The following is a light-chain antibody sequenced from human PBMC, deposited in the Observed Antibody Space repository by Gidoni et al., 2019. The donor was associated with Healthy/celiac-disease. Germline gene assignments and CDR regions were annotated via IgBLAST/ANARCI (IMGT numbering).Light chain of an antibody. CDR1: QSISSY. V-gene: IGKV1-39*01. J-gene: IGKJ1*01. CDR2: AAS. Sequence: DIQMTQSPSSLSASVGGRVTITCRASQSISSYLNWYQQKPGKAPKLLIYAASSLQSRVPSRFSGSGSGTDFTLTISSLQPEDFADYYCQQSYTTPWTFXXXTKVEIK. CDR3: QQSYTTPWT.